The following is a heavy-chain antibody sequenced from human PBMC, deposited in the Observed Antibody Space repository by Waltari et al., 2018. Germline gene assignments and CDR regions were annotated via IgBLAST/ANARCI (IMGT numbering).Heavy chain of an antibody. Sequence: EVQLVESGGGLVQPGGSLRLSCAVSGLPFSNYWMHWVRQGPGKGLMWVSHITGDGQTTSYADSVKGRFTISRDNAKNTLYLHMNSLRAEDTGVYYCTSGAVLEWLIFDYWGQGALVAVSS. CDR2: ITGDGQTT. J-gene: IGHJ4*02. V-gene: IGHV3-74*01. CDR1: GLPFSNYW. D-gene: IGHD3-3*02. CDR3: TSGAVLEWLIFDY.